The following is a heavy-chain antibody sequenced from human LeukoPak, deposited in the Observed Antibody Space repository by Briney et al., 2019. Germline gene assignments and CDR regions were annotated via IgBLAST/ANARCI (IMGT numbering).Heavy chain of an antibody. Sequence: ASVNVSCKASGYTFTTYPINWVRQAPGQGLEWMGWISAYNGNTNYAQKLQGRVTTTTDTSTSTAYMELRSLRSDDTAVYYCASLSGSYHLDDWGQGTLVTVSS. CDR3: ASLSGSYHLDD. CDR1: GYTFTTYP. J-gene: IGHJ4*02. CDR2: ISAYNGNT. D-gene: IGHD1-26*01. V-gene: IGHV1-18*01.